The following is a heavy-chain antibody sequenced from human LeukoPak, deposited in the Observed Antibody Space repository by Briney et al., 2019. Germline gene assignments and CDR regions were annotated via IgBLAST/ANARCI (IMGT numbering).Heavy chain of an antibody. V-gene: IGHV3-9*01. CDR3: ARSLSITGTKTVDY. CDR1: GFTFDDYA. Sequence: GRSLRLSCAASGFTFDDYAMHWVRQAPGKGLEWVSGISWNSGSIGYADSVKGRFTISRDNAKNSLYLQMNSLRAEDTAVYYCARSLSITGTKTVDYWGQGTLVTVSS. J-gene: IGHJ4*02. D-gene: IGHD1-7*01. CDR2: ISWNSGSI.